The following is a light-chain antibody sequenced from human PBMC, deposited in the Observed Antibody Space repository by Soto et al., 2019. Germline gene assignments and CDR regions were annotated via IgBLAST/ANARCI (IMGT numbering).Light chain of an antibody. J-gene: IGKJ5*01. V-gene: IGKV3-11*01. CDR1: QNVSSSY. CDR3: QQRQYWPPIT. CDR2: DAS. Sequence: EIVMTQSPATLSVSPGERATLSCRASQNVSSSYLAWYQQKPGQAPRLLIYDASNRATGIPARFSGSGSGTDFTLTISSLEPEDFAIYYCQQRQYWPPITFGQGTRPAIK.